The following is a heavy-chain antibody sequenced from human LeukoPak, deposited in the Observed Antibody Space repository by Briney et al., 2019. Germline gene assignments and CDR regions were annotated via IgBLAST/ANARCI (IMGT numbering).Heavy chain of an antibody. D-gene: IGHD6-13*01. CDR1: GGTFSSYA. CDR3: ATDLAAAGAAVGY. CDR2: FDPEDGET. J-gene: IGHJ4*02. Sequence: ASVKVSCKASGGTFSSYAISWVRQAPGKGLEWMGGFDPEDGETIYAQKFQGRVTMTEDTSTDTAYMELSSLRSEDTAVYYCATDLAAAGAAVGYWGQGTLVTVSS. V-gene: IGHV1-24*01.